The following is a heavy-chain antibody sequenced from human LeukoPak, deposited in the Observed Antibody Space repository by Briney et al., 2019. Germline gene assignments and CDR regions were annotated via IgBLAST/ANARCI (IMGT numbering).Heavy chain of an antibody. CDR2: ISGSSSYI. Sequence: GGSLRLSCAASGFTLSSYSLNWVRQAPGKGLEWVSSISGSSSYIYYADSLKGRFTISRDNTKNSLYLQMNSLRGEDTAVYYCARGGYSFGFKWDYFDYWGQGTLVTSPQ. CDR3: ARGGYSFGFKWDYFDY. CDR1: GFTLSSYS. D-gene: IGHD5-18*01. V-gene: IGHV3-21*01. J-gene: IGHJ4*02.